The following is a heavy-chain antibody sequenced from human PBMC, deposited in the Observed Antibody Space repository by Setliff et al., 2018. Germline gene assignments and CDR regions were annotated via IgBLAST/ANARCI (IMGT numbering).Heavy chain of an antibody. D-gene: IGHD3-22*01. J-gene: IGHJ3*02. CDR1: GGTFSSYA. V-gene: IGHV1-69*10. CDR2: IIPILDIE. CDR3: ARDVFPYHYEGAFDI. Sequence: SVKVSCKASGGTFSSYAISWVRQAPGQGLEWMGGIIPILDIENNAQKFQGRVTITADKSTSTAYMELSSLRSEDTAVYYCARDVFPYHYEGAFDIWGQGTMVTVSS.